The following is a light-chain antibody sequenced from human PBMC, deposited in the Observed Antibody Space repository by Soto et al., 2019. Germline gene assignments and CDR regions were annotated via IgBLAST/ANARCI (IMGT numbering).Light chain of an antibody. CDR2: DAS. V-gene: IGKV1-33*01. J-gene: IGKJ4*01. Sequence: DIQMTQSPSSLSASVGDRVTVTCQASQAISNYLNWYQQKTGQAPKLLIYDASNLETGVPSRFSGSGSGTDFTFTISSLQPEDIATYYRQQSDSLPLTFGGGTKVQIK. CDR3: QQSDSLPLT. CDR1: QAISNY.